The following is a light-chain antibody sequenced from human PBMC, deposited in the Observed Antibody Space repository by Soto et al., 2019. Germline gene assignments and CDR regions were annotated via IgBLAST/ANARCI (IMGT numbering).Light chain of an antibody. Sequence: DIKMTQSPSTLSASVGDRVTITCRGSQSISRLLAWYQQKPGKAPKLLIHDASSLESGVPSRFSGSRSGSEFTLTISGLQPDDFATYFCEQYTNYSYTFGQGTKVEIK. J-gene: IGKJ2*01. V-gene: IGKV1-5*01. CDR3: EQYTNYSYT. CDR2: DAS. CDR1: QSISRL.